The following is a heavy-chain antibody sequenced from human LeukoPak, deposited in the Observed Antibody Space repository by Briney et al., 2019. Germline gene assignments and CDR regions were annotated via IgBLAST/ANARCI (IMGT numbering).Heavy chain of an antibody. D-gene: IGHD5-18*01. Sequence: GGSLRLSCAASGFTFSSYSMNWVRQAPGKGLEWVSYISSSSSTIYYADSVKGRFTISRDNAKNSLYLQMNSLRAEDTAVYYCARNKKGDRYTYGHDYWGQGTLVTVSS. J-gene: IGHJ4*02. CDR1: GFTFSSYS. CDR3: ARNKKGDRYTYGHDY. CDR2: ISSSSSTI. V-gene: IGHV3-48*01.